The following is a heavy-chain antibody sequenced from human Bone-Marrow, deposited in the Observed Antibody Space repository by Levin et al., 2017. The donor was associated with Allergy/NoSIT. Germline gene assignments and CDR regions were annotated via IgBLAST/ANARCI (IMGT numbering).Heavy chain of an antibody. Sequence: GGSLRLSCAASGFTFYSYVMHWVRQAPGKGLEWVAVMKYGGSNQYYTDSVKGRFTISRDNSRNTLYLEMNSLRVEDTAVYYCARPRGGSTWTVAFDIWGQGTMVTVS. D-gene: IGHD2-15*01. CDR1: GFTFYSYV. J-gene: IGHJ3*02. CDR3: ARPRGGSTWTVAFDI. V-gene: IGHV3-33*01. CDR2: MKYGGSNQ.